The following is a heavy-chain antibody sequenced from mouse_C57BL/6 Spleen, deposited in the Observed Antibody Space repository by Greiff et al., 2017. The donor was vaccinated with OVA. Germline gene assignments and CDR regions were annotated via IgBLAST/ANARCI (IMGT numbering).Heavy chain of an antibody. CDR3: ARIYDYYWYFDV. CDR2: INPNNGGT. J-gene: IGHJ1*03. V-gene: IGHV1-26*01. D-gene: IGHD2-4*01. Sequence: EVQLQQSGPELVKPGASVKISCKASGYTFTDYYMNWVKQSHGKSLEWIGDINPNNGGTSYTQKFKGKATLTVDKSSSTAYMELRSLTSEDSAVYYCARIYDYYWYFDVWGTGTTVTVSS. CDR1: GYTFTDYY.